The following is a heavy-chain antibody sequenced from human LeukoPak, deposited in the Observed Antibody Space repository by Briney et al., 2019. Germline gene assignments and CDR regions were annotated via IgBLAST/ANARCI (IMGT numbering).Heavy chain of an antibody. V-gene: IGHV1-3*01. Sequence: GASVKVSCKASGYTFTSYAMHWVRQAPGQRLEWMGWINAGNGNTKYSQKFQGRVTITRDTSASTAYMELSSLRSEDTAAYYCASGVKQQLVLGYYYYGMDVWGQGTTVTVSS. D-gene: IGHD6-13*01. CDR3: ASGVKQQLVLGYYYYGMDV. CDR2: INAGNGNT. CDR1: GYTFTSYA. J-gene: IGHJ6*02.